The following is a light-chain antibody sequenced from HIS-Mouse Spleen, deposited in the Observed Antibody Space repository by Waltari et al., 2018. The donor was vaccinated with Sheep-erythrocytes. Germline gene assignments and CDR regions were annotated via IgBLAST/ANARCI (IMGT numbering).Light chain of an antibody. Sequence: QSALTQPPSASGSPGQSVTISCTGTSSDVGGYNYVSWYQQHPGKAPKLMLYAVSMRPSGVPDRFSGSKSGNTASLTVSGLQAEDEADYYCSSYAGSNNWVFGGGTKLTVL. CDR1: SSDVGGYNY. CDR3: SSYAGSNNWV. V-gene: IGLV2-8*01. J-gene: IGLJ3*02. CDR2: AVS.